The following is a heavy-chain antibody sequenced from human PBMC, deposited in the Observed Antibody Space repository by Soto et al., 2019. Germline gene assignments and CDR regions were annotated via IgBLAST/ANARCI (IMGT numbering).Heavy chain of an antibody. D-gene: IGHD2-2*01. V-gene: IGHV4-4*02. Sequence: QVRLQESGPGLVEPSGTLSLTCAVSGDSVSSSSCWSWVRQAPGKGLEWIGEIYHSGTFNYNPSLASRVSVSVDTSRHRVSLNLKSVTAADTAVYYCVRSVPAATWQYSGMDVWCQGTTVTVSS. CDR3: VRSVPAATWQYSGMDV. J-gene: IGHJ6*02. CDR1: GDSVSSSSC. CDR2: IYHSGTF.